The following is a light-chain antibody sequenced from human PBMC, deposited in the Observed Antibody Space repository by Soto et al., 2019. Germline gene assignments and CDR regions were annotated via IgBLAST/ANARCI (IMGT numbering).Light chain of an antibody. CDR2: DVY. V-gene: IGLV2-14*03. CDR1: RTDVDGFDY. CDR3: TSYLSSTPFYV. J-gene: IGLJ1*01. Sequence: HSVLTNAVSGSGADGQAIGISCTEVRTDVDGFDYVSWYQQHPGRAPQLIIYDVYNRPSGVSHRFSGSKSGDTASLTISGLQAEDEAYYYCTSYLSSTPFYVFGTGTKVTVL.